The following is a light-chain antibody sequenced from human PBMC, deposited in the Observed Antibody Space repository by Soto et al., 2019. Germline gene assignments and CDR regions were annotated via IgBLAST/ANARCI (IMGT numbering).Light chain of an antibody. Sequence: EIVLTQSPGTLSLSPGERATLSCRASQSVSSSYLSWYQQKPGQAPRLLIYGASSRATGIPDRFSGSGSGTDFTHPISRLEPEDFAVYYCQQDGSSPPYNFGQGTKLEIK. J-gene: IGKJ2*01. CDR3: QQDGSSPPYN. CDR1: QSVSSSY. CDR2: GAS. V-gene: IGKV3-20*01.